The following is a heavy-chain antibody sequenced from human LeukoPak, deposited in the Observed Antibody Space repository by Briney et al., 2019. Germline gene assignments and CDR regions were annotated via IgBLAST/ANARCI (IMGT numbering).Heavy chain of an antibody. CDR1: GFTFSSYA. CDR2: ISDDGRNK. Sequence: GGSLRLSCAASGFTFSSYAIHWVRQAPGKGLEWVAVISDDGRNKYYADSVKGRFTISRDNSKNTLYLQMNSLRAEDTAVYYCAKCSPPAFGSSGYYYYYYGMDVWGQGTTVTVSS. CDR3: AKCSPPAFGSSGYYYYYYGMDV. V-gene: IGHV3-30-3*02. D-gene: IGHD3-22*01. J-gene: IGHJ6*02.